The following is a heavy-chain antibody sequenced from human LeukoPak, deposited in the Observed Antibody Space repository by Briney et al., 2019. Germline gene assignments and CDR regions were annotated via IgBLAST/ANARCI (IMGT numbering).Heavy chain of an antibody. CDR1: GGSFSGYY. CDR3: ARRGSGWYEGYNWFDP. J-gene: IGHJ5*02. Sequence: SETLSLTCAVYGGSFSGYYWSWIRQPPGKGLEWIGEINHSGSTNYNPSLKSRVTISVDTSKNQFSLKLSSVTAADTAVYYCARRGSGWYEGYNWFDPWGQGTLVTVSS. CDR2: INHSGST. V-gene: IGHV4-34*01. D-gene: IGHD6-19*01.